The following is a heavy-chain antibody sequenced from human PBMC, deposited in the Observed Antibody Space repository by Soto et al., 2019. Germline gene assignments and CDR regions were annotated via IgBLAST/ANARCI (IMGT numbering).Heavy chain of an antibody. V-gene: IGHV3-23*01. CDR2: ISGSGGST. J-gene: IGHJ6*02. CDR1: GFTFSSYA. D-gene: IGHD3-22*01. Sequence: PGGSLRLSCAASGFTFSSYATSWVRQAPGKGLEWVSAISGSGGSTYYADSVKGRFTISRDNSKNTLYLQMNSLRAEDTAVYYCAKAPLYDSSGYHYYYYYYGMDVWGQGTTVTVSS. CDR3: AKAPLYDSSGYHYYYYYYGMDV.